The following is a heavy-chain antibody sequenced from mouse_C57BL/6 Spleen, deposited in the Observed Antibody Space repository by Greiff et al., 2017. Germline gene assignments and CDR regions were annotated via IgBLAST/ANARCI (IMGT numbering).Heavy chain of an antibody. J-gene: IGHJ4*01. CDR2: IDPSDSET. CDR3: ATGWDYCGSSSYYYAMDY. CDR1: GYTFTSYW. Sequence: QVQLQQPGAELVRPGSSVKLSCKASGYTFTSYWMHWVKQRPIQGLEWIGNIDPSDSETHYNQKFKDKATLTVDKSSSTAYMRLGNVTSEDSTVYYCATGWDYCGSSSYYYAMDYWGQGTSVTVSS. D-gene: IGHD1-1*01. V-gene: IGHV1-52*01.